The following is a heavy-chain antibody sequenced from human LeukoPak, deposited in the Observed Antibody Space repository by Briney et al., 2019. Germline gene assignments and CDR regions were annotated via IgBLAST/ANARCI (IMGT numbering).Heavy chain of an antibody. Sequence: GGSLRLSCAASGVTLTNYATSWGRQAPGKGLEWVSAISGGGDSTYYEDSVKGRFTISRDNSKNTLYMQMNSLRAEDTAVYYCAEDVSGGGYYIDYWGQGTLVTVSS. CDR2: ISGGGDST. V-gene: IGHV3-23*01. CDR1: GVTLTNYA. J-gene: IGHJ4*02. D-gene: IGHD1-26*01. CDR3: AEDVSGGGYYIDY.